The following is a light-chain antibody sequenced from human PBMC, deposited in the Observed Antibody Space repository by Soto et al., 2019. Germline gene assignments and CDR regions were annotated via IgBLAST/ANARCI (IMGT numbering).Light chain of an antibody. CDR1: SSDIGAYNY. CDR2: DVS. J-gene: IGLJ1*01. V-gene: IGLV2-14*01. CDR3: SSYTTSNTLV. Sequence: QSALTQPASVSGSPGQSITISCTGTSSDIGAYNYVSWYQQHPGQAPKLMISDVSDRPSGVSNRFSASKSGNTASLTISGLQAEDEADYSCSSYTTSNTLVFGTGTKLTVL.